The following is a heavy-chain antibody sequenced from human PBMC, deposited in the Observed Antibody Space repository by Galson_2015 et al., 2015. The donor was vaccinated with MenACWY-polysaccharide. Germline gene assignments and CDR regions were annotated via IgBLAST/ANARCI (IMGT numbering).Heavy chain of an antibody. D-gene: IGHD2-2*01. CDR3: ASLPLGNCGSVSCYGYFHH. J-gene: IGHJ1*01. Sequence: TLSLTCAVSGYSISSGYYWGWIRQPPGKGLEWIGSIYHSGSTYYNPSLKSRVTISVDTSKNQFSLKLSFVTAADTAVYYCASLPLGNCGSVSCYGYFHHWGQGTLVTVSS. V-gene: IGHV4-38-2*01. CDR2: IYHSGST. CDR1: GYSISSGYY.